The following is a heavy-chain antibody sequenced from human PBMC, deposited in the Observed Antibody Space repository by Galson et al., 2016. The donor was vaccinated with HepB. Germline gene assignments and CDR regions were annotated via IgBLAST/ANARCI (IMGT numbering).Heavy chain of an antibody. Sequence: SLRLSCAASGFTFRNYALSWARRAPGKGLEWVSHIDGPTPNTHYADSVRGRFSIYRDNPRDTLYLQMDSLTAEDSAIYYCTTWLSHHFDYWGQGTRVTVSS. CDR2: IDGPTPNT. CDR1: GFTFRNYA. J-gene: IGHJ4*02. D-gene: IGHD6-19*01. CDR3: TTWLSHHFDY. V-gene: IGHV3-23*01.